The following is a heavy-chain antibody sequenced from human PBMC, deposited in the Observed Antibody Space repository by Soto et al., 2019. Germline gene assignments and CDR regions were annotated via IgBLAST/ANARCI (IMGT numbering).Heavy chain of an antibody. CDR2: ISAAGGNT. Sequence: EVQLLESGGGLVQPGGSLRLSCAASGFTFSSYAMTWVRQAPGKGLEWVSAISAAGGNTYYADSVKGRFTISRDNSKNALYLKMNSLRAEDTAVYYCAKVRRDSESGRSLYSGQGTLVTVSS. CDR1: GFTFSSYA. D-gene: IGHD1-26*01. CDR3: AKVRRDSESGRSLY. J-gene: IGHJ4*02. V-gene: IGHV3-23*01.